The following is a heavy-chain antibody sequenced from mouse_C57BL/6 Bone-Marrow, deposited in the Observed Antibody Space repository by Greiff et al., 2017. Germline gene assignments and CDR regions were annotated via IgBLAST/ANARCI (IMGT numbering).Heavy chain of an antibody. V-gene: IGHV5-4*03. J-gene: IGHJ2*01. D-gene: IGHD6-1*01. CDR3: ARATSDFDY. CDR2: ISDGGSYT. Sequence: EVKVVESGGGLVKPGGSLKLSCAASGFTFSSYAMSWVRQTPEKRLEWVATISDGGSYTSYPDNVKGRFTISRDNAKNNLYLQMSHLKSEDTAMYYCARATSDFDYWGQGTTLTVSS. CDR1: GFTFSSYA.